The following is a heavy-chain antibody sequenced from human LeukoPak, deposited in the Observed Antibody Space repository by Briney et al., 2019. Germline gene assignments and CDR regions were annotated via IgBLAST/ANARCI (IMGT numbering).Heavy chain of an antibody. CDR3: ARSRGAGPGAHFDY. Sequence: GGSLRLSCAASGFTLSSYAMHWVRQAPGKGLEWGAVISYDGSNKYYADSVKGRFTISRDNAKSSLYLQMNSVRAEDTAVYYCARSRGAGPGAHFDYWGQGTLVTVSS. D-gene: IGHD6-19*01. J-gene: IGHJ4*02. V-gene: IGHV3-30-3*01. CDR2: ISYDGSNK. CDR1: GFTLSSYA.